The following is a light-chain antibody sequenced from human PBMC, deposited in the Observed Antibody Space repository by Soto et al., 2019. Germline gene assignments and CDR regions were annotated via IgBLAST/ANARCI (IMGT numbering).Light chain of an antibody. V-gene: IGLV7-43*01. Sequence: QTVVTQEPSLTVSPGGTVTLTCASSTGAVTSTYFPNWFQQKPGQPPRSLIYSTDNKHSWTPARFSGSLLGGKAALTLSSAQPEDEADYYSLLYYGGTRLFGGGTKVTVL. CDR2: STD. CDR1: TGAVTSTYF. J-gene: IGLJ2*01. CDR3: LLYYGGTRL.